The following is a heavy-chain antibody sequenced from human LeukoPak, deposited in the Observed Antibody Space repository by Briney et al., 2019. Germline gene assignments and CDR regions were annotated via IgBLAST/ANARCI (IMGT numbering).Heavy chain of an antibody. D-gene: IGHD2-15*01. CDR3: ARGEYCSGGSCYSADYFDY. V-gene: IGHV3-21*01. CDR1: GFTFSSYS. J-gene: IGHJ4*02. Sequence: PGGSLRLSCAASGFTFSSYSMNWVRQAPGKGLEWVSSISSSSSYIYYADSVKGRFTISRDNAKNSLYLQMNSLRAEDTAVHYCARGEYCSGGSCYSADYFDYWGQGTLVTVSS. CDR2: ISSSSSYI.